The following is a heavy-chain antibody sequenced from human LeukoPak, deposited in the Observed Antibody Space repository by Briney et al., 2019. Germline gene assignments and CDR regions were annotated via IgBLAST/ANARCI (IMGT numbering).Heavy chain of an antibody. CDR1: GGSFSGYY. Sequence: SETLSLTCAVYGGSFSGYYWGWIRQPPGKGLEWIGSIYHSGSTYYNPSLKSRVTISVDTSKNQFSLKLSSVTAADTAVYYCARSSNGDYDAEYFQHWGQGTLVTVSS. D-gene: IGHD4-17*01. CDR3: ARSSNGDYDAEYFQH. J-gene: IGHJ1*01. CDR2: IYHSGST. V-gene: IGHV4-38-2*01.